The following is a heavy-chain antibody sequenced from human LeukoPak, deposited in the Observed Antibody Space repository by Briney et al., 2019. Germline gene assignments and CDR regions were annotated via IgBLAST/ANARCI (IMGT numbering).Heavy chain of an antibody. CDR2: ISASGSDF. J-gene: IGHJ4*02. CDR1: GYSFSDYW. Sequence: GESLKISCRGSGYSFSDYWIGWVRQMPGEGLEWMGLISASGSDFRNSPSFGGQVTISVDKSINTAYLQWSRLRASDTAIYYCARRPSVTGAPFDYRGQGTLVTVSS. V-gene: IGHV5-51*01. D-gene: IGHD2-8*02. CDR3: ARRPSVTGAPFDY.